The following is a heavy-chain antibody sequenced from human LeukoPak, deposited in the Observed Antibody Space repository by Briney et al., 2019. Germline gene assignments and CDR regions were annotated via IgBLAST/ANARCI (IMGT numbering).Heavy chain of an antibody. D-gene: IGHD6-13*01. CDR1: GFTFSSYG. CDR2: ISYDGSNK. Sequence: PGGSLRLSCAASGFTFSSYGMHWVRQAPGKGLEWVAVISYDGSNKYYADSVKGRFTISRDNSKNTLYLQMNSLRAEDTAVYYCAKDLVVGHSSSWYGNAFDIWGQGTMVTVSS. CDR3: AKDLVVGHSSSWYGNAFDI. V-gene: IGHV3-30*18. J-gene: IGHJ3*02.